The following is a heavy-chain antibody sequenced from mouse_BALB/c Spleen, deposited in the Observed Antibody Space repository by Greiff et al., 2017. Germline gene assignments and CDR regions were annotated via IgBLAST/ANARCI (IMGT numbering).Heavy chain of an antibody. CDR3: ARGGVFDY. CDR2: ISYSGST. Sequence: EVMLVESGPGLVKPSQSLSLTCTVTGYSITSDYAWNWIRQFPGNKLEWMGYISYSGSTSYNPSLKSRISITRDTSKNQFFLQLNSVTTEDTATYYCARGGVFDYWGQGTTLTVSS. J-gene: IGHJ2*01. CDR1: GYSITSDYA. V-gene: IGHV3-2*02.